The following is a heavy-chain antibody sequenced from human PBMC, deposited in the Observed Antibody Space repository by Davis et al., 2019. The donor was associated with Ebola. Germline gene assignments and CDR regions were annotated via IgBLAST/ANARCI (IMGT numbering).Heavy chain of an antibody. V-gene: IGHV4-34*01. CDR2: INHSGST. D-gene: IGHD6-6*01. CDR1: GGSFSGYY. CDR3: ARGGLAARPLGYYYYYMDV. J-gene: IGHJ6*03. Sequence: PSETLSLTCAVYGGSFSGYYWSWIRQPPGKGLEWIGEINHSGSTNHNPSLKSRVTISVDTSKNQFSLKLSSVTAADTAVYYCARGGLAARPLGYYYYYMDVWGKGTTVTVSS.